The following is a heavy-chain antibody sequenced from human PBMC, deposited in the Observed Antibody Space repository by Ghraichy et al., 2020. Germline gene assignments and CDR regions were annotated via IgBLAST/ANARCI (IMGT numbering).Heavy chain of an antibody. D-gene: IGHD4-17*01. Sequence: GGSLRLSCVASGLTSSNRGMSWVRQAPGKGLEWVSAISDSGGNTYYADSVKGRFTISRDNYKNTVYLQMNSLRAEDTAVYYCAKYNHGASPDVWGPGTTVTVSS. CDR2: ISDSGGNT. CDR3: AKYNHGASPDV. CDR1: GLTSSNRG. J-gene: IGHJ6*02. V-gene: IGHV3-23*01.